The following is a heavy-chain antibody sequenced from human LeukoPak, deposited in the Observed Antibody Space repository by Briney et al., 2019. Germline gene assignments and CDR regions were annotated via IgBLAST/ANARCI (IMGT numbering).Heavy chain of an antibody. CDR1: GFTFDDYV. J-gene: IGHJ4*02. D-gene: IGHD3-22*01. CDR3: AREKHYYDSSGYLY. Sequence: GGSLRLSCAASGFTFDDYVMSWVRQAPGKGLEWVSGINWNGGSTGYADSVKGRFTISRDNAKNSLYLQMNSLRAEDTALYYCAREKHYYDSSGYLYWGQGTLVTVSS. V-gene: IGHV3-20*04. CDR2: INWNGGST.